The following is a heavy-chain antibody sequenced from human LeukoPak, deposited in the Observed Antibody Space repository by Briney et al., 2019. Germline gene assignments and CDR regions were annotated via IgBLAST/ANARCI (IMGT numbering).Heavy chain of an antibody. CDR1: GGPFSGYY. D-gene: IGHD6-13*01. CDR2: INYSGLT. V-gene: IGHV4-34*01. Sequence: SETLSLTCAVFGGPFSGYYWSWIRQPPGKGLEWIGEINYSGLTNYIPSLKSRVTISVDTSKNQFSLKLSSVTAADTAVYYCARAAAAAGSPFDYWGQGTLVTVSS. J-gene: IGHJ4*02. CDR3: ARAAAAAGSPFDY.